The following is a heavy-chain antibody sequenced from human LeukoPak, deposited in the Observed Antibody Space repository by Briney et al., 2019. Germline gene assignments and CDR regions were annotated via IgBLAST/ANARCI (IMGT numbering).Heavy chain of an antibody. V-gene: IGHV3-21*01. J-gene: IGHJ1*01. CDR1: GFIFSNYN. Sequence: GGSLRLSCAASGFIFSNYNMNWVRQVPWKGLEWLSSISTSSSHIFYADSVEGRFTISRDNAEKSLYLQMNSLRVEDTAIYYCAKVGDCTGPSCHSEYFQHWGQGTLVTVSS. D-gene: IGHD2-2*02. CDR2: ISTSSSHI. CDR3: AKVGDCTGPSCHSEYFQH.